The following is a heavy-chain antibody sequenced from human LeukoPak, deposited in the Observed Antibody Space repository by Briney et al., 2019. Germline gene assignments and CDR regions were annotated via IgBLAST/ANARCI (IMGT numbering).Heavy chain of an antibody. V-gene: IGHV4-59*01. J-gene: IGHJ4*02. D-gene: IGHD6-19*01. Sequence: SETLSLTCTVSGGPISTYYLLWIRQPPGKELEWIGYIYFSESTDYNPSLKSRVIISVDRSNNQFSLKLRSVTAADTAVYYCAGYSSGWYVDYWGQGTLVTVSS. CDR3: AGYSSGWYVDY. CDR2: IYFSEST. CDR1: GGPISTYY.